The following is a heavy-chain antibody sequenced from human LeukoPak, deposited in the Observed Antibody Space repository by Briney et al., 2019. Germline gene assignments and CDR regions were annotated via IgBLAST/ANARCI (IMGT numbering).Heavy chain of an antibody. CDR2: ISGSGGST. D-gene: IGHD2-2*01. V-gene: IGHV3-23*01. CDR3: AKDHSSCCYYLDY. CDR1: GFTFSSYA. J-gene: IGHJ4*02. Sequence: PGGSLRLSCAASGFTFSSYAMSWVRQAPGKGLEWVSAISGSGGSTYYADSVKGRFTISRDNSKHTLYLQMNSLRAEDTVVYYCAKDHSSCCYYLDYWGQGTLVTVSS.